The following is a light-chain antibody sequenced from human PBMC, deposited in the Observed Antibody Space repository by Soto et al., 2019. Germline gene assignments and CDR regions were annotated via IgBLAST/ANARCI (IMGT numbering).Light chain of an antibody. CDR1: QGISSY. Sequence: AIRMTQSPSSFSASTGDRVTITCRASQGISSYLAWYQQKPGKAPELLIYAASTLQSGVPSRFSGSGSGTDCTLTISCLQPEDFATYYCQQYYSYPQTFGHGTKVEIK. V-gene: IGKV1-8*01. CDR2: AAS. CDR3: QQYYSYPQT. J-gene: IGKJ1*01.